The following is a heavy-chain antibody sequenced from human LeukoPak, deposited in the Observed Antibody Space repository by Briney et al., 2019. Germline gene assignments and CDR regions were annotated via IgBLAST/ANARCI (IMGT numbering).Heavy chain of an antibody. D-gene: IGHD4-23*01. V-gene: IGHV4-30-2*01. J-gene: IGHJ4*02. CDR2: IYHSGST. CDR3: ARASRPPYGGNSGIFDY. CDR1: GGSISSGGYY. Sequence: SQTLSLTCTVSGGSISSGGYYWSWIRQPPGKGLEWIGYIYHSGSTYYNPSLKSRVTISVDRSKNQFSLKLSSVTAADTAVYYCARASRPPYGGNSGIFDYWGQGTLVTVSS.